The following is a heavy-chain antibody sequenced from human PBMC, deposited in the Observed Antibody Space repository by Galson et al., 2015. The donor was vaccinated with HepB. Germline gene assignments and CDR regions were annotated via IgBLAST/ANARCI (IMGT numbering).Heavy chain of an antibody. J-gene: IGHJ6*03. CDR1: GYTFTSYG. CDR3: ARDQLSATTIFGVVITNYYYYYMDV. CDR2: ISAYNGNT. D-gene: IGHD3-3*01. Sequence: SVKVSCKASGYTFTSYGISWVRQAPGQGLEWMGWISAYNGNTNYAQKLQGRVTMTTDTSTSTAYMELRSLRSDDTAVYYCARDQLSATTIFGVVITNYYYYYMDVWGKGTTVTVSS. V-gene: IGHV1-18*01.